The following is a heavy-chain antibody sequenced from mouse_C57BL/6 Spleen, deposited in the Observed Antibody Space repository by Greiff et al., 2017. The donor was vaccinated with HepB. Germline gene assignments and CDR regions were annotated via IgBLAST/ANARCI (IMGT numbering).Heavy chain of an antibody. J-gene: IGHJ2*01. Sequence: VQLQQSGAELVRPGASVTLSCKASGYTFTDYEMHWVKQTPVHGLEWIGAIDPETGGTAYNQKFKGKAILTADKSSSTAYMELRSLTSEDSAVYYCTRGLRIPLFDSWGKGTTLTVSS. CDR2: IDPETGGT. CDR3: TRGLRIPLFDS. CDR1: GYTFTDYE. V-gene: IGHV1-15*01. D-gene: IGHD3-2*02.